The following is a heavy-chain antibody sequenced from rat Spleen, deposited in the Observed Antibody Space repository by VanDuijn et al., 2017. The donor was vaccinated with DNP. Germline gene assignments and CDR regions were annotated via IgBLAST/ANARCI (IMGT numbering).Heavy chain of an antibody. CDR2: ISSDGGST. V-gene: IGHV5-58*01. CDR3: VKDKWFYAMDA. Sequence: EVQLVETGGGLVQPGRSLKVSCVASGFTFSNYWMFWVRQAPGKGLEWIASISSDGGSTSYSDSVKGRFTISRDNAKDIVYLQMNSLRSEDRATYYCVKDKWFYAMDAWGQGTSVTVSS. D-gene: IGHD1-1*01. CDR1: GFTFSNYW. J-gene: IGHJ4*01.